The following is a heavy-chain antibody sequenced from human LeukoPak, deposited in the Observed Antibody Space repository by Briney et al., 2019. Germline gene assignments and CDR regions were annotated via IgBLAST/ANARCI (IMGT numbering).Heavy chain of an antibody. CDR3: AREVTAMVLVG. Sequence: GGSLRLSCAASGFTFSSYSMNWVRQAPGKGLEWVSSISTSSSYIYYADSVKGRFTISRDNAKNSLYLQMNSLRAEDTAVYYCAREVTAMVLVGWGQGTLVTVSS. V-gene: IGHV3-21*01. J-gene: IGHJ4*02. D-gene: IGHD5-18*01. CDR1: GFTFSSYS. CDR2: ISTSSSYI.